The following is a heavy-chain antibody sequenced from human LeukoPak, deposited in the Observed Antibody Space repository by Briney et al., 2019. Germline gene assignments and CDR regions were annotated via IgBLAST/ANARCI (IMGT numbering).Heavy chain of an antibody. V-gene: IGHV4-38-2*02. J-gene: IGHJ2*01. CDR3: ASRIAAAGYWYFDL. CDR2: IYHSGST. D-gene: IGHD6-13*01. CDR1: GYSISSGYY. Sequence: PSETLSLTCTVPGYSISSGYYWGWIRPPPGKGLEWIGSIYHSGSTYYNPSLKSRVTISVDTSKNQFSLKLSSVTAADTAVYYCASRIAAAGYWYFDLWGRGTLVTVSS.